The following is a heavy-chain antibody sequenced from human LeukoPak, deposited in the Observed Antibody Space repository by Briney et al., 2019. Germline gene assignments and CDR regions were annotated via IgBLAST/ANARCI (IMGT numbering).Heavy chain of an antibody. CDR3: ARGVYYYGSGSYYY. CDR1: GGSFSGYY. CDR2: INHSGST. J-gene: IGHJ4*02. Sequence: PSETLSLTCAVYGGSFSGYYWSWIRQPPGKGLEWMGEINHSGSTNYNPSLKSRVTISVDTSKNQFSLKLSSVTAADTAVYYCARGVYYYGSGSYYYWGQGTLVTVSS. V-gene: IGHV4-34*01. D-gene: IGHD3-10*01.